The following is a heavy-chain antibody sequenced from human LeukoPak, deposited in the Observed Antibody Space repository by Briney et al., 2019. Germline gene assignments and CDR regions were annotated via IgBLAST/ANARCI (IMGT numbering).Heavy chain of an antibody. D-gene: IGHD1-20*01. Sequence: GGSLRLSCAAPGYTLSSCWISWVRQAPGRGLEWVASINRDGSTEKYVDTMQGRFTVSRDNAKNSLYLQLNTLRGDDTAVYYCARLSGEITVYDFWGQGTLGTVSS. V-gene: IGHV3-7*01. CDR1: GYTLSSCW. CDR2: INRDGSTE. CDR3: ARLSGEITVYDF. J-gene: IGHJ4*02.